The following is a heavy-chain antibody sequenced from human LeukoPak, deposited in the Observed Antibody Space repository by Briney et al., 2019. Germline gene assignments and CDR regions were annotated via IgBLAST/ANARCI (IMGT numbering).Heavy chain of an antibody. CDR3: ARDIIMGYSYGYLIDY. D-gene: IGHD5-18*01. CDR1: GYTFTSYG. Sequence: GASVKVSCKASGYTFTSYGISWVRQAPGQGLEWMGWISAYNGNTNYAQKLQGRVTMTTDTSTSTAYMELRSLRSDDTAVYYCARDIIMGYSYGYLIDYWGQGTLVTVSS. CDR2: ISAYNGNT. J-gene: IGHJ4*02. V-gene: IGHV1-18*01.